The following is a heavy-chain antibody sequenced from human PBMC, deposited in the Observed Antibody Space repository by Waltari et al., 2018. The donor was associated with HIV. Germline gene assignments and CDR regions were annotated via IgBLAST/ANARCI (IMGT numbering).Heavy chain of an antibody. CDR1: GASMRSKNYY. Sequence: LQLKESGPGLVKPSDTLSLTCAVSGASMRSKNYYWAWIRQSPGKRLEWIATIYYTGDTYFVPSLKNRPSLSVDSSKNLLSLGLASVTAVDTAIYYCARQHAYTIDWFSHASFFNYWGPGTLAPVSS. J-gene: IGHJ1*01. V-gene: IGHV4-39*01. CDR3: ARQHAYTIDWFSHASFFNY. CDR2: IYYTGDT. D-gene: IGHD3-9*01.